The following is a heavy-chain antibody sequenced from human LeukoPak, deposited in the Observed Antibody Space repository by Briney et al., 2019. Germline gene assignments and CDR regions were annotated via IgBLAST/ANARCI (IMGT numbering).Heavy chain of an antibody. V-gene: IGHV3-30*02. CDR1: GFTFSSYG. J-gene: IGHJ1*01. D-gene: IGHD1-26*01. Sequence: AGGSLRLSCAASGFTFSSYGMHWVRQAPGKGLEWVAFIRYDGNNKYYADSVKGRFTISRDNSKNTLYLQMNSLISEDTAVYYCAAWDLLQHWGQGTLVTVSS. CDR2: IRYDGNNK. CDR3: AAWDLLQH.